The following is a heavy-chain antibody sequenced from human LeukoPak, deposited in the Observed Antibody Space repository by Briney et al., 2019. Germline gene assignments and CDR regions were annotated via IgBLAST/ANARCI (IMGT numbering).Heavy chain of an antibody. V-gene: IGHV3-66*02. D-gene: IGHD3-16*01. J-gene: IGHJ4*02. CDR2: IYSGGST. Sequence: GGSLRLSCAVSGITVSGNYMTWVRQAQGKGLDWVSAIYSGGSTYYADSVKGRFTISRDNSKNTLYLQMNSLRPEDTAVYYCASLGYWGQGTLVTVSS. CDR1: GITVSGNY. CDR3: ASLGY.